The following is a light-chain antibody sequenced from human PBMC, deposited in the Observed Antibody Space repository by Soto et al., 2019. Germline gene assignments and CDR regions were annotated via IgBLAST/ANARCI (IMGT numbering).Light chain of an antibody. V-gene: IGLV2-8*01. CDR2: EVS. J-gene: IGLJ2*01. CDR1: SSDVGGYNY. Sequence: QSALTQPPSASGSPGQSVTISCTGTSSDVGGYNYVSWYQQHPGKAPKLTIYEVSKRPSGVPDRFSGSKSGNTASLTVSGLQAEDEADYYCSSYAGSNNFDVVFGGGTKLTVL. CDR3: SSYAGSNNFDVV.